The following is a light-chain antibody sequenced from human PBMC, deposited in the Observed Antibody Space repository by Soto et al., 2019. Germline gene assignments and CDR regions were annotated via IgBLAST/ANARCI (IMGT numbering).Light chain of an antibody. J-gene: IGLJ2*01. CDR1: SSDVGGYNY. Sequence: QSALTQPASVSGSPGLSITISCTGTSSDVGGYNYVSWYQQHPGKAPKLMIYDVSNRPSGVSNRFSGSKSGNTASLTISGLQAEDEADYYCSSYTSSSTLVFGGGTQLTVL. CDR3: SSYTSSSTLV. V-gene: IGLV2-14*01. CDR2: DVS.